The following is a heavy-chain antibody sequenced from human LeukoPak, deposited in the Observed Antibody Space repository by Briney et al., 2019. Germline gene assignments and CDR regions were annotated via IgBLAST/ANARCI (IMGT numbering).Heavy chain of an antibody. CDR3: ASRKLGNDY. Sequence: SETLSLTCTVSGGSISSYYWSWIRQPPGKGLEWIGYVYYSGSTSYSPSLKSRVTISADTSQNQFSLKLSSVTAADTAVYYCASRKLGNDYWGQGTLVTVSS. J-gene: IGHJ4*02. CDR1: GGSISSYY. V-gene: IGHV4-59*01. D-gene: IGHD7-27*01. CDR2: VYYSGST.